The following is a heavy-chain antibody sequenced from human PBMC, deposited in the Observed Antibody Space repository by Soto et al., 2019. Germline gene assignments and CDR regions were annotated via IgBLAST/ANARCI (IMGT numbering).Heavy chain of an antibody. Sequence: QVQLVESGGGVVQPGRSLRLSCAASGFTFSSYGMHWVRQAPGKGLEWVAVISYDGSKKSYAESVRGRFTISRDNTKNTLFLQMNSRGAEDAAIYYCAKDPEYSSSLWYYFDYWGQGTLVTVSS. CDR3: AKDPEYSSSLWYYFDY. J-gene: IGHJ4*02. CDR1: GFTFSSYG. D-gene: IGHD6-6*01. CDR2: ISYDGSKK. V-gene: IGHV3-30*18.